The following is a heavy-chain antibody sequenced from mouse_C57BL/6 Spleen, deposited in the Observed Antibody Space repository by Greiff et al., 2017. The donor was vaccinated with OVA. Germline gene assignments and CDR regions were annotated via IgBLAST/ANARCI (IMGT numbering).Heavy chain of an antibody. V-gene: IGHV1-53*01. Sequence: QVQLQQPGTELVKPGASVKLSCKASGYTFTSYWMHWMKQRPGQGLEWIGNINPSSGGTNYNEKFKGKATLTGDKSSNTAYMQLSSLTTEDAAVYYCGRSGGNFDDWGQGTTLTVSS. CDR2: INPSSGGT. CDR3: GRSGGNFDD. J-gene: IGHJ2*01. D-gene: IGHD1-1*02. CDR1: GYTFTSYW.